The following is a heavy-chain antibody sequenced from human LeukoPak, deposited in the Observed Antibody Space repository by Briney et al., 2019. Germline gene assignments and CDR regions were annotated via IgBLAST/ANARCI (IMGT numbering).Heavy chain of an antibody. CDR2: IYDSGSA. J-gene: IGHJ4*02. Sequence: WEPLSLTCTVSGGSISSYQWSWVRPPPGKGLEWIGKIYDSGSANYNPSLKSRVVISVDTSKNQFSLNLTPVTAADTAVYYCARVGVDYSGNVLKYFFDYWGQGTLVTVSS. CDR3: ARVGVDYSGNVLKYFFDY. V-gene: IGHV4-59*01. D-gene: IGHD4-23*01. CDR1: GGSISSYQ.